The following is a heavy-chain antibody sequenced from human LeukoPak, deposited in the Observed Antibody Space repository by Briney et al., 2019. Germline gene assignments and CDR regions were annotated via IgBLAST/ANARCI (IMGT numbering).Heavy chain of an antibody. CDR2: ISYDGSNK. J-gene: IGHJ4*02. Sequence: PGGSLRLSCAASGFTFSSYGTHWVRQAPGKGLEWVAVISYDGSNKYYADSVKGRFTISRDNSKNTLYLQMNSLRAEDTAVYYCAKDSLELGAGPDYWGQGTLVTVSS. CDR3: AKDSLELGAGPDY. V-gene: IGHV3-30*18. D-gene: IGHD1-7*01. CDR1: GFTFSSYG.